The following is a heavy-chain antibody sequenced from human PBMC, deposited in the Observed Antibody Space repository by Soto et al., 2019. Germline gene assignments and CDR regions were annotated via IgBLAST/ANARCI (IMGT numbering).Heavy chain of an antibody. CDR3: ARLSSRSSSPGGWFDP. CDR2: IIPIFGTA. CDR1: GGTFSSYA. D-gene: IGHD6-13*01. J-gene: IGHJ5*02. V-gene: IGHV1-69*13. Sequence: GASVKVSCKASGGTFSSYAISWVRQAPGQGLEWMGGIIPIFGTANYAQKFQGRVTITADESTSTAYMELSSLRSEDTAVYYCARLSSRSSSPGGWFDPWGQGTPVTVSS.